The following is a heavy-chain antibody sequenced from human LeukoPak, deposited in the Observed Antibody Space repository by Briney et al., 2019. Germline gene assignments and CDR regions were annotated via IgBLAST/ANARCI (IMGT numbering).Heavy chain of an antibody. Sequence: GGSLTLSCAVSGFTLGTYWMSWVRQAPGKGLEWVANINQDGSEKNYADSVRCRFTISRDNGKYSLFLQMNSLRAEDTALYYCARDRYGLHYWGQGTLLTVSS. V-gene: IGHV3-7*01. CDR1: GFTLGTYW. CDR3: ARDRYGLHY. CDR2: INQDGSEK. D-gene: IGHD5-18*01. J-gene: IGHJ4*02.